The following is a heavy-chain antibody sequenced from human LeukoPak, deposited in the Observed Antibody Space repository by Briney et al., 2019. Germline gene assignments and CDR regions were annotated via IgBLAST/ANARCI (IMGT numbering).Heavy chain of an antibody. D-gene: IGHD3-22*01. CDR3: AKDRGVAITMIVVVIDAFDI. V-gene: IGHV3-30*02. CDR2: IRYDGGNK. Sequence: GGSLKLSCAASGFTFSSYGMHWVRQAPGKGLEWVAFIRYDGGNKYYADSVKGRFTISRDNSTNTLYMQMNSLRAEDTAVYYCAKDRGVAITMIVVVIDAFDIWGQGTMVTVSS. CDR1: GFTFSSYG. J-gene: IGHJ3*02.